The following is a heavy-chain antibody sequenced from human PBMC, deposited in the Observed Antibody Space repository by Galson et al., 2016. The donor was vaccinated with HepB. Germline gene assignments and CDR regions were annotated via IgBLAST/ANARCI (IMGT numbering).Heavy chain of an antibody. V-gene: IGHV3-15*01. CDR2: LKSQDDRGTA. J-gene: IGHJ4*02. CDR3: TSMDWLLGADHFYFHY. D-gene: IGHD3/OR15-3a*01. CDR1: GINFKLAW. Sequence: SLRLSCAVSGINFKLAWVSWVRQVPGGGLEWIGRLKSQDDRGTADYATSVRGRFTISRNDSSGMFYLQTNRLRVEDTAIYYCTSMDWLLGADHFYFHYWGQGTLVTVSS.